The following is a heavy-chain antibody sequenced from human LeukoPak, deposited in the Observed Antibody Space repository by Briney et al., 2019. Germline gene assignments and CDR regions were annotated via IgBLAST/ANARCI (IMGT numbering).Heavy chain of an antibody. Sequence: PSETLSLTCTVSGGSISSSSYYWGWIRQPPGKGLERIGSIYYSGSTYYNPSLKSRVTISVDTSKNQFSLKLSSVTAADTAVYYCARRKEASNFQHWGQGTLVTVSS. J-gene: IGHJ1*01. CDR3: ARRKEASNFQH. CDR1: GGSISSSSYY. V-gene: IGHV4-39*01. CDR2: IYYSGST.